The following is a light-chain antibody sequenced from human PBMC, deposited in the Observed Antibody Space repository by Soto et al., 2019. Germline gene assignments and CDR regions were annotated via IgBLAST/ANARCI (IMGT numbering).Light chain of an antibody. J-gene: IGKJ3*01. V-gene: IGKV3-20*01. CDR3: QPYGSSLFT. Sequence: EIVLTQSPGTLSLSPGERATLSCRASQSVSSSYLAWYQQKPGQASRLLIYGASSRATGIPDRFSGSGSGTVFTLTISRLEPEDFAVYYCQPYGSSLFTFGPGTKVDIK. CDR2: GAS. CDR1: QSVSSSY.